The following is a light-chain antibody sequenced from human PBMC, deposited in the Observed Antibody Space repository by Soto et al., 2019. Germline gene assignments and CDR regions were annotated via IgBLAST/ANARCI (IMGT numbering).Light chain of an antibody. J-gene: IGKJ1*01. CDR1: QTISSW. CDR3: QQYNSYSKA. Sequence: DIQMTQSPSTLSASVGDRVTITCRASQTISSWLAWYQQKPGKAPNLLIYKASSLESGVPSRFSGSGSGTELTITISSLQPDDVETYYCQQYNSYSKAFGQGTKVDIK. V-gene: IGKV1-5*03. CDR2: KAS.